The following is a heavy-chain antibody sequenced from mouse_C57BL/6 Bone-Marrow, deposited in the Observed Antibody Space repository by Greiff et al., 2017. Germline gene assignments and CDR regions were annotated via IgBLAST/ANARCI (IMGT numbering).Heavy chain of an antibody. CDR3: ARDGGYDYDNFAY. V-gene: IGHV1-81*01. CDR1: GYTFTSYG. Sequence: VKLVESGAELARPGASVKLSCKASGYTFTSYGISWVKQRTGQGLEWIGEIYPRSGNTYYNEKFKGKATLTADKSSSTAYMELRSLTSEDSAVXFCARDGGYDYDNFAYWGQGTLVTVSA. D-gene: IGHD2-4*01. J-gene: IGHJ3*01. CDR2: IYPRSGNT.